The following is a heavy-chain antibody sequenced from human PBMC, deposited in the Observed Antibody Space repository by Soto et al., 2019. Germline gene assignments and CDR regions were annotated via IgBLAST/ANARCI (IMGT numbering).Heavy chain of an antibody. D-gene: IGHD1-1*01. CDR1: GGSISTVGDY. CDR2: IYHTGST. Sequence: PSETLSLTCFVFGGSISTVGDYWTWIRQPPGKCLEWIGSIYHTGSTYYSKSLRSRLTMSVDTSKSQFSLRLSSVTAADTAVYYCARATGTLRSRNCDYWGQGSLVTVYS. V-gene: IGHV4-31*03. J-gene: IGHJ4*02. CDR3: ARATGTLRSRNCDY.